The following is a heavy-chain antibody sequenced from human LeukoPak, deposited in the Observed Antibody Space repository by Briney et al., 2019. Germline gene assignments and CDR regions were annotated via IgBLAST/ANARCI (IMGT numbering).Heavy chain of an antibody. Sequence: GGPLRLSCAASGFTFSSYAMHWVRQAPGKGLEWVAVISYDGSNKYYADSVKGRFTISRDNSKNTLYLQMNSLRAEDTAVYYCARVAKTRYGSGSYYNSPFDYWGQGTLVTVSS. CDR3: ARVAKTRYGSGSYYNSPFDY. J-gene: IGHJ4*02. D-gene: IGHD3-10*01. CDR1: GFTFSSYA. CDR2: ISYDGSNK. V-gene: IGHV3-30-3*01.